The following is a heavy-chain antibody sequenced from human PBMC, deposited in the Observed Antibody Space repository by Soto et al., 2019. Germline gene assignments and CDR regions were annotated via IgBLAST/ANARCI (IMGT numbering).Heavy chain of an antibody. CDR3: AREQQLAFDN. Sequence: EVQLVESGGGLVQPGGSLRLSCAASGFTFSSYRFNRVRQAPGKGLEWLSYIGSSSTTIYYAAPVKGRFIISRDSAKNSLYLQMNSLRPEDTAVYYCAREQQLAFDNWGQGTRVTVSS. CDR2: IGSSSTTI. CDR1: GFTFSSYR. D-gene: IGHD6-13*01. J-gene: IGHJ4*02. V-gene: IGHV3-48*01.